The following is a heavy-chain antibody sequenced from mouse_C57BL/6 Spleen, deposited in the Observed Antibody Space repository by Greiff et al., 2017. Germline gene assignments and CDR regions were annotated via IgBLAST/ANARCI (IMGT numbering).Heavy chain of an antibody. V-gene: IGHV1-18*01. CDR2: INPNNGGT. D-gene: IGHD1-1*01. J-gene: IGHJ1*03. Sequence: EVQLQQSGPELVKPGASVKIPCKASGYTFTDYNMDWVKQSHGKSLEWIGDINPNNGGTIYNQKFKGKATLTVDKSSSTAYMELRSLTSEDTAVYYCARRLYGSGYWYFDVWGTGTTVTVSS. CDR3: ARRLYGSGYWYFDV. CDR1: GYTFTDYN.